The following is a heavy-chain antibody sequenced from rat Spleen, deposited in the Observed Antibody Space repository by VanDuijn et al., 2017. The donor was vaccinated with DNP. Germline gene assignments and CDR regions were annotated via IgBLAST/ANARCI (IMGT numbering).Heavy chain of an antibody. CDR2: ITNSGGST. J-gene: IGHJ2*01. Sequence: EVQLVESGGGLVLPGRSLKLSCVVSGFTFNNFGMAWVRQTPTKGLEWVASITNSGGSTNYRDSVKGRFTISRDNAKSTLYLQMNSLRSEDTATYYCKVGARYWGQGVMVTVSS. V-gene: IGHV5S13*01. D-gene: IGHD5-1*01. CDR1: GFTFNNFG. CDR3: KVGARY.